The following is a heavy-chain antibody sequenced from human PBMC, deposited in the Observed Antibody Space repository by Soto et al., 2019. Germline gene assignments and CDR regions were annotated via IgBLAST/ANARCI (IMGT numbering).Heavy chain of an antibody. D-gene: IGHD3-10*01. J-gene: IGHJ6*02. V-gene: IGHV4-30-2*01. CDR1: GCSISTPGYS. CDR2: VYHNGNA. CDR3: AARPYYYYGLDV. Sequence: TLSRNCTVSGCSISTPGYSWSWFRRPPGKAPEWIGYVYHNGNAYPKPSLKGRVPISLDGAKNQFSLKMTSVTAADTGLYYCAARPYYYYGLDVWGQGTTVTVSS.